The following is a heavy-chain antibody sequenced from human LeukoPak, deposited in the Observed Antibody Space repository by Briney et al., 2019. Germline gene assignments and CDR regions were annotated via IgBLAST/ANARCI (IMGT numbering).Heavy chain of an antibody. CDR3: ARDPGSGWYGVDY. CDR1: GGSISSGSYY. CDR2: IYTSGST. V-gene: IGHV4-61*02. Sequence: PSQTLSLTCTVSGGSISSGSYYWRWIRQPAGKGLEWIGRIYTSGSTNYNPSLKSRVTISVDTSKNQFSLKLSSVTAVDTAVYYCARDPGSGWYGVDYWGQGTLVTVSS. J-gene: IGHJ4*02. D-gene: IGHD6-19*01.